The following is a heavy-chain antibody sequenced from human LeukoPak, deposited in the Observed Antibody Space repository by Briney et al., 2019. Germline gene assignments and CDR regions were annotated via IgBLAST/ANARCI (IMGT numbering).Heavy chain of an antibody. CDR2: INHSGST. CDR3: ASRQKIVVVIDDAFDI. D-gene: IGHD3-22*01. V-gene: IGHV4-34*01. J-gene: IGHJ3*02. Sequence: ETLSLTCAVYGGSFSGYYWSWIRQPPGKGLEWIGEINHSGSTNYNPSLKSRVTISVDTSKNQFSLKLSSVTAADTAVYYCASRQKIVVVIDDAFDIWGQGTMVTVSS. CDR1: GGSFSGYY.